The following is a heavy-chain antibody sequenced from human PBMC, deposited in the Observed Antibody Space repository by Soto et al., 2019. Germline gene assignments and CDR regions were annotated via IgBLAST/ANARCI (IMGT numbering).Heavy chain of an antibody. CDR3: ASLGGMIRGSSYYYYYMDV. V-gene: IGHV4-39*01. CDR1: GGSISSSTYY. Sequence: SETLSLTCTVSGGSISSSTYYWGWIRQPPGKGLEWVGSVYYSGSTYYNPSLKSRLTISVDTSKNQLSLKLSSVTAADTAVYYCASLGGMIRGSSYYYYYMDVWGKGTTVTVSS. D-gene: IGHD3-10*01. CDR2: VYYSGST. J-gene: IGHJ6*03.